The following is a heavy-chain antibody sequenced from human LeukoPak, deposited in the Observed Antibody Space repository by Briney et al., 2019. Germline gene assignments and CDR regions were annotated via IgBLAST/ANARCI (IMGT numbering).Heavy chain of an antibody. J-gene: IGHJ4*02. CDR3: ARDGEGRDGYNFDY. CDR1: GYTFTSYA. D-gene: IGHD5-24*01. Sequence: ASVKVTCKASGYTFTSYAMNWVRQAPGQGLEWMGWINTNTGNPTYAQGFTGRFVFSLDTSVSTAFLQISSLEAEDTAVYYCARDGEGRDGYNFDYWGQGTLVTVSS. CDR2: INTNTGNP. V-gene: IGHV7-4-1*02.